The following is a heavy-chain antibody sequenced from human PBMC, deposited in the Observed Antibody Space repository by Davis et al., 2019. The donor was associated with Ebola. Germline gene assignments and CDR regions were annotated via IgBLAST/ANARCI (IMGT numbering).Heavy chain of an antibody. Sequence: AASVKVSCKASGYTFTSDCISWVRQAPGQGLEWMGWISAYNGNTIYAQKLQGRVTMTTDTSTSTAYMELRSLRSDDTAVYYCARDGGMVAPTGWVDYWGQGTLVTVSS. CDR2: ISAYNGNT. D-gene: IGHD2-15*01. V-gene: IGHV1-18*01. J-gene: IGHJ4*02. CDR1: GYTFTSDC. CDR3: ARDGGMVAPTGWVDY.